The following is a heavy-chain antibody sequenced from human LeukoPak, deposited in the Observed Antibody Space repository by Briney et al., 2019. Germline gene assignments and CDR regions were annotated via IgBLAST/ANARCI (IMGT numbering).Heavy chain of an antibody. Sequence: SQTLSLTCAISGDSVSNNGAAWNWIRQSPSRGFEWLGRTYYRSTWFYDYAVSLKSRITINPDPSKNQFSLHLKSVTPEDTAMYYCARDPPNEQSFDLWGQGTLVSVSS. CDR3: ARDPPNEQSFDL. V-gene: IGHV6-1*01. J-gene: IGHJ5*02. CDR2: TYYRSTWFY. D-gene: IGHD1-1*01. CDR1: GDSVSNNGAA.